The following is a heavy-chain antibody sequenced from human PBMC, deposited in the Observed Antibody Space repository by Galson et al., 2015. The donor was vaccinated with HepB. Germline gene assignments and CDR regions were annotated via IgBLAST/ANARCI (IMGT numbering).Heavy chain of an antibody. J-gene: IGHJ6*02. CDR2: ISYDGSNK. D-gene: IGHD6-13*01. CDR1: GFTFSSYA. CDR3: ARDKDPSRSWVDGLIYYGLAV. V-gene: IGHV3-30*04. Sequence: SLRLSCAASGFTFSSYAFYWVRQAPGKGLEWVAVISYDGSNKNYADSVKGRFTISRDESRNTLHLQMNSLRAEDTAIYYCARDKDPSRSWVDGLIYYGLAVWGQGTTVTVSS.